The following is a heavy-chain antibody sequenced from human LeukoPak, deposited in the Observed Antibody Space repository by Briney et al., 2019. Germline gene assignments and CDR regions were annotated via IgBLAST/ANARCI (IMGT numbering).Heavy chain of an antibody. CDR1: GGSISSGRYY. Sequence: SETLSLTCTVSGGSISSGRYYWSWIRQHPGKGLEWIGYIYYRGSIYYNPSLKSRVIISLDTSKNQVSLKLSSVTAADTAVYYCARRRDGHYEEFDYWGQGTLVTVSS. CDR2: IYYRGSI. CDR3: ARRRDGHYEEFDY. V-gene: IGHV4-31*03. D-gene: IGHD5-24*01. J-gene: IGHJ4*02.